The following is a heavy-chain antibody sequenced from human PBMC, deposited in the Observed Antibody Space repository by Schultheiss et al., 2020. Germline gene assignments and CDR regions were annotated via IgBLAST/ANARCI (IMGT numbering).Heavy chain of an antibody. CDR2: MNPNIGNT. V-gene: IGHV1-8*01. CDR1: GYTFTSYD. D-gene: IGHD2-8*01. CDR3: ARMYNWFDP. J-gene: IGHJ5*02. Sequence: ASVKVSGKASGYTFTSYDINWVRQATGQGLEWMGWMNPNIGNTGYAQKFQGRVTMTTDTSTSTAYMELRSLRSDDTAVYYCARMYNWFDPWGQGTLVTVSS.